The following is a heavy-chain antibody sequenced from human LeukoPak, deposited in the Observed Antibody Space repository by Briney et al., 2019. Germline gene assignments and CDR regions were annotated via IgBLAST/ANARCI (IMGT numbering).Heavy chain of an antibody. CDR2: INPSGGST. Sequence: GASVKVSCKASGHTFTSYYMHWVRQAPGQGLEWMGIINPSGGSTSYAQKFQGRVTMTRDTSTSTVYMELSSLRSEDTAVYYCARDIVVVVAATGQYYYYGMDVWGQGTTVTVSS. CDR3: ARDIVVVVAATGQYYYYGMDV. V-gene: IGHV1-46*01. CDR1: GHTFTSYY. J-gene: IGHJ6*02. D-gene: IGHD2-15*01.